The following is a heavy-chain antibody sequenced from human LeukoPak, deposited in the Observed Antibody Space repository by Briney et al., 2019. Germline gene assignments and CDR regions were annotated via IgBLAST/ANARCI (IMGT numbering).Heavy chain of an antibody. Sequence: ASVKVSCKASGYTFTGYYMHWVRQAPGQGLEWMGWINPNSGGTNYAQKFQGRVTITADKSTSTAYMELSSLRSEDTAVYYCARELAVDCSSTSCYTRWFDPWGQGTLVTVSS. CDR3: ARELAVDCSSTSCYTRWFDP. J-gene: IGHJ5*02. CDR1: GYTFTGYY. V-gene: IGHV1-2*02. CDR2: INPNSGGT. D-gene: IGHD2-2*02.